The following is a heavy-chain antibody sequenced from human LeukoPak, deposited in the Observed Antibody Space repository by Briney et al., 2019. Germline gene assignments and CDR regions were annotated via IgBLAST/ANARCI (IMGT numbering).Heavy chain of an antibody. Sequence: SETLSLTCTVSGDSISTSNSYWGWIRQPPGKGLEWIGSIYYSGNTYYNASLKSRVTISVDTSKNQFSLKFTSVTAADTAVYYCARVSGYDWESSYDYWGQGTLVTVSS. CDR2: IYYSGNT. CDR1: GDSISTSNSY. V-gene: IGHV4-39*01. CDR3: ARVSGYDWESSYDY. J-gene: IGHJ4*02. D-gene: IGHD5-12*01.